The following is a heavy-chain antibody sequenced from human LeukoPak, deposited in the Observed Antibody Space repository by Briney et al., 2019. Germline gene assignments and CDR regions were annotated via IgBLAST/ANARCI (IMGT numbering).Heavy chain of an antibody. Sequence: PSETLSLTCTVSGGCISSYYWSWIRQPPGKGLEWIGYIYYSGSTNYNPSLKSRVTISVDTSKNQFSLKLSSVTAADTAVYYCASGYSPDAFDIRGQGTMVTVSS. J-gene: IGHJ3*02. D-gene: IGHD2-21*01. CDR2: IYYSGST. V-gene: IGHV4-59*01. CDR3: ASGYSPDAFDI. CDR1: GGCISSYY.